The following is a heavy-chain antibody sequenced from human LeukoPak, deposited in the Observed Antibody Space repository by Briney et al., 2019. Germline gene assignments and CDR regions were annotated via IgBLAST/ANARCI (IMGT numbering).Heavy chain of an antibody. CDR2: IYYSGST. CDR1: GGSISSYY. Sequence: PSETLSLTCTVSGGSISSYYWSWIRQPPGKGLEWIGYIYYSGSTNYNPSLKSRVTISVDTSKNQFSLKLSSVTAADTAVYYCARDGGSYGRDLDYWGQGTLVTVSS. D-gene: IGHD1-26*01. CDR3: ARDGGSYGRDLDY. J-gene: IGHJ4*02. V-gene: IGHV4-59*01.